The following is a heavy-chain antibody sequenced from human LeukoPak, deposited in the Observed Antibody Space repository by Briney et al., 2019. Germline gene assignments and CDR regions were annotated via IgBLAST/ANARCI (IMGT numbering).Heavy chain of an antibody. D-gene: IGHD3-9*01. CDR3: ARVNKSYYDILTGYYDY. Sequence: SETLSLTCAVYGGSFSGYYWSWIRQPPGKGLEWIGEINHSGSTNYNPSLKSRVTISVDTSKNQFSLKLSSVTAADTAVYYCARVNKSYYDILTGYYDYWGQGTLVTVYS. CDR2: INHSGST. J-gene: IGHJ4*02. V-gene: IGHV4-34*01. CDR1: GGSFSGYY.